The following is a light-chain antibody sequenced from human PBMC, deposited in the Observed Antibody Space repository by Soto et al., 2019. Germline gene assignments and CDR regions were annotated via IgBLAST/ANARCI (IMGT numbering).Light chain of an antibody. CDR1: QTIITY. J-gene: IGKJ1*01. CDR3: QQSFSTTWT. CDR2: AAS. Sequence: DIPMTQSPSSLSASVGDTVTITCRASQTIITYLNWYQQKPGKAPRLLIYAASTLQSGVPSRFSGGGSGTDFTLTISSLQPEDFATYYCQQSFSTTWTFGHGTKVEI. V-gene: IGKV1-39*01.